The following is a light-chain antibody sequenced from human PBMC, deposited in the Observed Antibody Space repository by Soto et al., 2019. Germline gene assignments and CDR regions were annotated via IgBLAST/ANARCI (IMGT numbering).Light chain of an antibody. CDR2: EVS. CDR3: TSHTSSSTLDV. CDR1: SSDVGGYNY. V-gene: IGLV2-14*01. J-gene: IGLJ1*01. Sequence: QSALTQPASVSGSPGQSITISCTGTSSDVGGYNYVSWYQQHPGKAPKLMIYEVSNRPLGVSNRFSGSKSGNTASLTISGLQAEDEADYYCTSHTSSSTLDVFGTGTKLTVL.